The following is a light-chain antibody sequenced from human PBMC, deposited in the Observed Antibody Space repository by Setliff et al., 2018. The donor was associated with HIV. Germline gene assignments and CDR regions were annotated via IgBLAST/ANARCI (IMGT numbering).Light chain of an antibody. V-gene: IGLV2-14*01. CDR2: DVS. CDR1: SSDVGNYNY. CDR3: SSYTGRGTVV. J-gene: IGLJ1*01. Sequence: QSVLTQPASVSGSPGQSITISCTGISSDVGNYNYVSWYQEHPGKAPKLMIYDVSKRPSGVSNRFSGSKSGNTASLTISGLQAEDEADYHCSSYTGRGTVVFGTGTKVTVL.